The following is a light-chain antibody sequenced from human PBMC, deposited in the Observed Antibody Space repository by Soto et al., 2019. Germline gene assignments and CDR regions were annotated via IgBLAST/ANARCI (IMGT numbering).Light chain of an antibody. V-gene: IGLV2-14*01. CDR3: GSYTTTYVRI. CDR2: GVT. J-gene: IGLJ1*01. Sequence: QSVLTQPASVSGSPRQSITISCTGTSSDVGRYNYVSWYQQYPGRAPKLIIYGVTNRPSGVSDRFSGSKSGNVASLSISGLQAADGADYYCGSYTTTYVRIFGTGTKVTVL. CDR1: SSDVGRYNY.